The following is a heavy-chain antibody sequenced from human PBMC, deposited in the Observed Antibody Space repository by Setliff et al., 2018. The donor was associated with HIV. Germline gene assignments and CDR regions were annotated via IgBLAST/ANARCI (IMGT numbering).Heavy chain of an antibody. Sequence: SGPTLVNPTQTLTLTCTFSGFSLSTRGVGVGWIRQPPGKALEWLALIYWHGGGRYSPYLKSRLTITKDTSKNQVVLTMTNIDPVDTATYYCAHRPNSGYDLNFDYWGQGIQVTVSS. CDR1: GFSLSTRGVG. V-gene: IGHV2-5*01. CDR2: IYWHGGG. CDR3: AHRPNSGYDLNFDY. D-gene: IGHD5-12*01. J-gene: IGHJ4*02.